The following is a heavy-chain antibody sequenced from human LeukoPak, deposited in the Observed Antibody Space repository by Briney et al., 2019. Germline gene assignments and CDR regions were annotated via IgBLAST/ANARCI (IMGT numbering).Heavy chain of an antibody. V-gene: IGHV4-34*01. CDR1: GGSFSGYY. J-gene: IGHJ4*02. CDR2: IYYGGSI. CDR3: ARAIRVAIFDY. D-gene: IGHD2-21*01. Sequence: SETLSLTCAVYGGSFSGYYWSWIRQSPGKGLEWIGSIYYGGSIYYNPSLKSRVTISVDTSKNQFSLKVRSVTAADTAVYYCARAIRVAIFDYWGQGTLVTVSS.